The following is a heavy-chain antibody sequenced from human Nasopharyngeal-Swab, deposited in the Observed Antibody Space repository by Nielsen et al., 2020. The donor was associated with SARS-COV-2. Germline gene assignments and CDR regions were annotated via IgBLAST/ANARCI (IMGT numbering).Heavy chain of an antibody. CDR2: ISSSGSTI. J-gene: IGHJ6*03. D-gene: IGHD5-12*01. V-gene: IGHV3-11*01. CDR3: ARDGYSGYDGVRYYYYYMDV. Sequence: RQAPGKGLEWVSYISSSGSTIYYADSVKGRFTISRDNAKNSLYLQMNSLRAEDTAVYYCARDGYSGYDGVRYYYYYMDVWGKGTTVTVSS.